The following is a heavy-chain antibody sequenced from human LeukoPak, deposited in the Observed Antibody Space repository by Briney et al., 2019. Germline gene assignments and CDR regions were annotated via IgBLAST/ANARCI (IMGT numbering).Heavy chain of an antibody. D-gene: IGHD6-19*01. CDR3: AKPPPVAGYVDY. J-gene: IGHJ4*02. Sequence: PGGSLRLSCAASGFTFSDYYMSWIRQAPGKGLEWVSVISGSGGSTSYADSVKGRFTISRDNSKNTLYLQMNSLRAEDTAVYYCAKPPPVAGYVDYWGQGTLVTVSS. CDR1: GFTFSDYY. V-gene: IGHV3-23*01. CDR2: ISGSGGST.